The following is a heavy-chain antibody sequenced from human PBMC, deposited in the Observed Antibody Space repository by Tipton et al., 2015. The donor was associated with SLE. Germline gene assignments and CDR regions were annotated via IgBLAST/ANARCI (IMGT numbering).Heavy chain of an antibody. D-gene: IGHD3-16*01. CDR1: GVSISSGSYY. CDR3: ARGIMGDHDY. V-gene: IGHV4-61*02. Sequence: GLVKPSETLSLTCTVSGVSISSGSYYWNWIRQPAGKGLEWIGRVYITGSPYYNPSLESRVAMSMDTSKNQFSLKLSSVTAADTAVYYCARGIMGDHDYWGQGTLVTVSS. J-gene: IGHJ4*02. CDR2: VYITGSP.